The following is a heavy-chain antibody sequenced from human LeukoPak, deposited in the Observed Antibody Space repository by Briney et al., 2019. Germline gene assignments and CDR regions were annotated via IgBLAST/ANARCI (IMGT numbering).Heavy chain of an antibody. Sequence: SETLSLTCTVSGGSISSGSYYWSWIRQPAGKGLEWIGRIYTSGNTNYNPSPKSRVTISVDTSKNQFSLKLSSVTAADTAVYYCARWAAEEESKNDAFDIWGQGTMVTVSS. D-gene: IGHD2-15*01. CDR2: IYTSGNT. V-gene: IGHV4-61*02. CDR1: GGSISSGSYY. CDR3: ARWAAEEESKNDAFDI. J-gene: IGHJ3*02.